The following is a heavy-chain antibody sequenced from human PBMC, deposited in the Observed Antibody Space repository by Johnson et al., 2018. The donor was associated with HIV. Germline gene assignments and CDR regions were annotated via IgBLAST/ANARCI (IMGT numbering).Heavy chain of an antibody. CDR2: ISYDGSNK. CDR3: AKERMGLAYCGGDCWEDAFDI. CDR1: GFTFSSYA. J-gene: IGHJ3*02. D-gene: IGHD2-21*01. V-gene: IGHV3-30-3*01. Sequence: QVQLVESGGGLVQPGGSLRLSCAASGFTFSSYAMSWVRQAPGKGLEWVAVISYDGSNKYYADSVKGRFTISRDNSKNTLYLQMNSLRAEDTAVYYCAKERMGLAYCGGDCWEDAFDIWGQGTMVTVSS.